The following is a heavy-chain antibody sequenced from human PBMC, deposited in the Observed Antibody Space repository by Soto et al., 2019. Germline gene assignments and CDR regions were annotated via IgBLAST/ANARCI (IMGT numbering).Heavy chain of an antibody. J-gene: IGHJ6*02. V-gene: IGHV4-34*01. D-gene: IGHD5-12*01. CDR1: GGSFSGYY. Sequence: SETLSLTCAVYGGSFSGYYWSWIRQPPGKGLEWIGEINHSGSTNYNPSLKSRVTISVDTSKNQFSLKLSSVTAADTAVYYCARGFIVATINGSAGYYGMDVWGQGTTVTVSS. CDR3: ARGFIVATINGSAGYYGMDV. CDR2: INHSGST.